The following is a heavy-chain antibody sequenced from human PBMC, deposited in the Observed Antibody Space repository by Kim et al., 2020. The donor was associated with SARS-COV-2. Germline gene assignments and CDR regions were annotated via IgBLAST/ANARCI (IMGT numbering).Heavy chain of an antibody. V-gene: IGHV4-34*01. J-gene: IGHJ6*01. D-gene: IGHD2-15*01. CDR1: GGSFSGYY. CDR2: INHSGST. CDR3: VRSNRVYCSGGSCYYYYG. Sequence: SETLSLTCAVYGGSFSGYYWSWIRQPPGKGLEWIGEINHSGSTNYNPSLKSRVTISVDTSKNQFSLKLSSVTAADTAVYYCVRSNRVYCSGGSCYYYYG.